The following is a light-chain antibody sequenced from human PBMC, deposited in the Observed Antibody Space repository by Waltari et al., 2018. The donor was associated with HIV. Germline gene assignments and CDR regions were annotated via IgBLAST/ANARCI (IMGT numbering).Light chain of an antibody. Sequence: DIQMTQSPSSLSASVGDSVTITCRPSQSVSSYLNWYQQKPGKAPNLLIYAASSLQSGVPARFSGSGSGTDFTLTISSLQPEDFATYYCQQTDSTPYTFGQGTKVEIK. CDR3: QQTDSTPYT. V-gene: IGKV1-39*01. CDR1: QSVSSY. J-gene: IGKJ2*01. CDR2: AAS.